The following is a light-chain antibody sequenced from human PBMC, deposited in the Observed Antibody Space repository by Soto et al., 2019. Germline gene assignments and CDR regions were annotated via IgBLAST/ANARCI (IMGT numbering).Light chain of an antibody. V-gene: IGLV2-14*01. CDR2: GVT. CDR3: FSHRSGDSHV. J-gene: IGLJ1*01. CDR1: SSDIGAYNY. Sequence: QSVLTQPPSVSGAPGQSVTISCTGSSSDIGAYNYVSWYQQYPGKAPKLMIYGVTNRPSGVSNRFSGSKTGNTASLTISGLQAEDEADYYCFSHRSGDSHVFGTGTKGTVL.